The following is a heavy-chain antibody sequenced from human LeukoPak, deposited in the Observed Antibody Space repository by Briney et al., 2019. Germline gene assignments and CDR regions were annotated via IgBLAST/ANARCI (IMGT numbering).Heavy chain of an antibody. CDR2: IWSDGSNR. D-gene: IGHD4-11*01. Sequence: GGPLRLSCAASGFIYSHYGMHWVRQAPGKGLEWVAVIWSDGSNRFYAGSVKGRFTISRDNSQRTLFLQMNSLRVDDTAMDYCVRDAQRGFDYSNSLKYWGHGTLVTVSS. CDR1: GFIYSHYG. CDR3: VRDAQRGFDYSNSLKY. J-gene: IGHJ4*01. V-gene: IGHV3-33*01.